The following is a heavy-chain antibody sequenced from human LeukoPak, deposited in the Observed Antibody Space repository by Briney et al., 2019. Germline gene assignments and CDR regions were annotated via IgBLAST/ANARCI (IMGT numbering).Heavy chain of an antibody. D-gene: IGHD1-14*01. V-gene: IGHV5-51*01. Sequence: RCEALKLSCKGSGYSFTSYWIGWVRQMPGKGLEWMGNIFHGGSDNRYSPSFQGQVTISADKSISAAYLQWSSLKAPDTAMYYCARAGNRWNWYFDLWGRGTLVTVSS. CDR2: IFHGGSDN. CDR1: GYSFTSYW. CDR3: ARAGNRWNWYFDL. J-gene: IGHJ2*01.